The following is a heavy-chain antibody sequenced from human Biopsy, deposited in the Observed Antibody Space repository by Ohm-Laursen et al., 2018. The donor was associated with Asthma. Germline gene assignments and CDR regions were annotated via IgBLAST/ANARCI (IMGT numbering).Heavy chain of an antibody. CDR2: IMTVFGTT. V-gene: IGHV1-69*13. Sequence: ASVKISCKAPGGTFSNFAISWVRQAPGQGLEWLGGIMTVFGTTNCAQKFQGRVTITADESTSTAYMEVTSLRSEDTAIYYCARCQVGYSSGWSLLLKKIYYSGMDVWGQGTAVTVSS. J-gene: IGHJ6*02. D-gene: IGHD6-19*01. CDR1: GGTFSNFA. CDR3: ARCQVGYSSGWSLLLKKIYYSGMDV.